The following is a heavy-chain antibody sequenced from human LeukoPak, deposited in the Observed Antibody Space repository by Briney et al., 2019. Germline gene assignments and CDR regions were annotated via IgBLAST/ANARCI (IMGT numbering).Heavy chain of an antibody. D-gene: IGHD2-2*01. CDR1: GFTLSTYS. J-gene: IGHJ4*02. CDR3: ARVRVPAAIVGYFDY. Sequence: GGSLRLSCAVSGFTLSTYSMNWVRQAPGKGLEWVSSISSSSSYIYYADSVKGRFTISRDNAKNSLYLQMNSLRAEDTAVYYCARVRVPAAIVGYFDYWGQGTLVTVSS. CDR2: ISSSSSYI. V-gene: IGHV3-21*01.